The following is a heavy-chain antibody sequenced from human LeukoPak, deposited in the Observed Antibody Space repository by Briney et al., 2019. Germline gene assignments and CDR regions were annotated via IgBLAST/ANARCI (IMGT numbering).Heavy chain of an antibody. Sequence: GSLRLSCAASGFTFSSSAMNWVRQAPGKGLEWVSYTSSSSSTIYYADSVKSRFTISRDNAKNSLYLQMNSLRAEDTAVYYCARLRYYGMDVWGQGTTVTVSS. CDR3: ARLRYYGMDV. J-gene: IGHJ6*02. CDR2: TSSSSSTI. V-gene: IGHV3-48*04. CDR1: GFTFSSSA.